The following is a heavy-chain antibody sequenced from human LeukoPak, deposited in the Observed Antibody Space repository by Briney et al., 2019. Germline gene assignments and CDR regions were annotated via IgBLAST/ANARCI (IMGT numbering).Heavy chain of an antibody. D-gene: IGHD3-9*01. CDR1: GFTFSSYS. J-gene: IGHJ5*02. CDR2: ISGSGGAT. CDR3: AKGYDILTGYYTNNWFDP. Sequence: GGSLRLSCAASGFTFSSYSMNWVRQAPGKGLEWVSGISGSGGATYYADSVKGRFTISRDSSKNTLYLQMNSLRPEDTAVYYCAKGYDILTGYYTNNWFDPWGHGTLVTVSS. V-gene: IGHV3-23*01.